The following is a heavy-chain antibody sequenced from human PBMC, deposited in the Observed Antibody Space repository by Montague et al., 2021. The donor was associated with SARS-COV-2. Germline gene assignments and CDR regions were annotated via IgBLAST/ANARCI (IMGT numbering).Heavy chain of an antibody. CDR1: GSTVRSYY. V-gene: IGHV4-59*02. CDR2: IYDSGST. Sequence: SETLSLTCIVSGSTVRSYYWSWIRQPPGKELEWIGYIYDSGSTNYNPSLKSRVTISVDTSKNQFSLKLSSVTAADTAVYYCARENTVTTFGGPYYIDSWGQGTLVTVSA. D-gene: IGHD4-17*01. J-gene: IGHJ4*02. CDR3: ARENTVTTFGGPYYIDS.